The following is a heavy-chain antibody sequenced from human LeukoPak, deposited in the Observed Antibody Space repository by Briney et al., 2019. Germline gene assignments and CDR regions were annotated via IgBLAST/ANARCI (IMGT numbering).Heavy chain of an antibody. D-gene: IGHD2-2*01. CDR3: AREDCSSTSCYSFDY. V-gene: IGHV3-21*01. CDR2: ISSSNSYI. Sequence: KPGGSLRLSCAASGFTFSSYIMNWVRQAPGKGLGWVSSISSSNSYIYYADSVKGRFTISRDNAKNSLYLQMNSLRAEDTAVYYCAREDCSSTSCYSFDYWGQGTLVTVSS. CDR1: GFTFSSYI. J-gene: IGHJ4*02.